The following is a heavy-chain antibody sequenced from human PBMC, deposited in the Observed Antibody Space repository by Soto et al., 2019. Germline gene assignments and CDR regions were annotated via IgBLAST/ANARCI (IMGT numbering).Heavy chain of an antibody. CDR1: GYTFTGYY. CDR3: AIIGAYYPYYYYGMDV. V-gene: IGHV1-2*02. Sequence: ASVKVSCKASGYTFTGYYMHWVRQAPGQGLEWMGWINPNSGGTNYAQKFQGRVTMTRDTSISTAYMELSRLRSDDTAVYYCAIIGAYYPYYYYGMDVWGQGTTVTVSS. J-gene: IGHJ6*02. D-gene: IGHD1-26*01. CDR2: INPNSGGT.